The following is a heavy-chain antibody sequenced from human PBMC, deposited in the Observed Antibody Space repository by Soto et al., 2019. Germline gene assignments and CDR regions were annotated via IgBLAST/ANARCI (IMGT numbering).Heavy chain of an antibody. CDR2: IYPDDSDT. V-gene: IGHV5-51*01. CDR1: GYRFTNYW. D-gene: IGHD2-15*01. Sequence: EVQLVQSGSEVKKPGESLKISCKSSGYRFTNYWIGWVRQMPGKGLEWMGIIYPDDSDTKYSPSFQGQVNISADKYISTAYLQWSSLKASDTAMCYCARRAEGGSLDYYYSLDVWGQGTTVTVSS. J-gene: IGHJ6*02. CDR3: ARRAEGGSLDYYYSLDV.